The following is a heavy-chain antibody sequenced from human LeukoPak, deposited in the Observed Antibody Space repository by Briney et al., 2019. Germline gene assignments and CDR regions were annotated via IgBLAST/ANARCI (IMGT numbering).Heavy chain of an antibody. J-gene: IGHJ4*02. Sequence: GGSLRLSCSVSGFTFSSYAMHWVRQAPGKGLEYVSSISSNGHSTYYADSVKARFTISRDNSKNTLYLQMSSLRAEDTAVYYCAKGLRYSDNWGQGTLVTVSS. D-gene: IGHD3-9*01. CDR1: GFTFSSYA. CDR3: AKGLRYSDN. CDR2: ISSNGHST. V-gene: IGHV3-64D*06.